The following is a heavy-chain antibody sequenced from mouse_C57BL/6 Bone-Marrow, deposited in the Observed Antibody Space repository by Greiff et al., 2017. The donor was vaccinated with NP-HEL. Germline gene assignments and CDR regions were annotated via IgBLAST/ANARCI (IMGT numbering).Heavy chain of an antibody. J-gene: IGHJ2*01. V-gene: IGHV5-4*01. CDR2: LSDGGSYT. CDR1: GFTFSSYA. D-gene: IGHD1-1*01. CDR3: ARDYYGSYFDY. Sequence: EVKLVESGGGLVKPGGSLKLSCAASGFTFSSYAMSWVRQTPEKRLEWVATLSDGGSYTYYPDNVKGRFTISRDNAKNNLYLQMSHLKSEDTAMYYCARDYYGSYFDYWGQGTTLTVSS.